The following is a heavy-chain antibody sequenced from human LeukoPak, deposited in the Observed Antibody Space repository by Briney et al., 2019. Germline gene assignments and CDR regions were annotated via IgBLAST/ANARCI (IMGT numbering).Heavy chain of an antibody. V-gene: IGHV4-59*01. CDR3: ARAPPGGVAAPFDY. CDR2: IYYSGST. CDR1: GGSISSYY. D-gene: IGHD2-15*01. Sequence: SETLSLTCTVSGGSISSYYWSWIRQPPGKGLEWIGYIYYSGSTNYNPSLKSRVTISVDTSKNQFSLKLSSVTAADTAVYYCARAPPGGVAAPFDYWGQGTLVTVPS. J-gene: IGHJ4*02.